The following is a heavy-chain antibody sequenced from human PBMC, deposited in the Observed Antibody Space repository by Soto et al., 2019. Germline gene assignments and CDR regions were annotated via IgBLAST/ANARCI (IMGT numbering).Heavy chain of an antibody. CDR3: ARGHWVSAYGAGAYFDY. CDR1: GFSFTDHW. Sequence: PGGSLRLSCTASGFSFTDHWMSWVRQAPGMGLEWVSVIYSGVTTHYADSVKGRFTISRDNSKNTLYLHMSSLRAEDTAVYYCARGHWVSAYGAGAYFDYWGQGTLVTVSS. V-gene: IGHV3-66*01. CDR2: IYSGVTT. J-gene: IGHJ4*02. D-gene: IGHD3-16*01.